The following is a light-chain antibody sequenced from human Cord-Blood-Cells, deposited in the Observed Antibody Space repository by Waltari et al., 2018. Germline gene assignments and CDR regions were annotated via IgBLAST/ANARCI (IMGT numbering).Light chain of an antibody. CDR2: AAS. Sequence: DIQITQSPSSLPALVVDRVTTTCRASQSISSYLNWYRKKPGKAPKLLIYAASSFQSGVPSRFSGSGSGTDFTLTISSLQPEDFATYYCQQSYSTPHFTFGPGTKVDIK. J-gene: IGKJ3*01. CDR1: QSISSY. CDR3: QQSYSTPHFT. V-gene: IGKV1-39*01.